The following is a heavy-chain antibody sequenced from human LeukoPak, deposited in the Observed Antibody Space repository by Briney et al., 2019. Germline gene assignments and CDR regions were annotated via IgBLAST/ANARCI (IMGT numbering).Heavy chain of an antibody. Sequence: PGGSLRLSCAASGVASGFISSNAWMSWVRQAPGKGLEWVSGITARADSTYYADSVKGRVTISRDNSKNTLFLQLNSLRAEDAAVYYCAKIRFSSGWYLDDYWGQGTLVTVSS. D-gene: IGHD6-19*01. CDR2: ITARADST. V-gene: IGHV3-23*01. CDR3: AKIRFSSGWYLDDY. J-gene: IGHJ4*02. CDR1: GFISSNAW.